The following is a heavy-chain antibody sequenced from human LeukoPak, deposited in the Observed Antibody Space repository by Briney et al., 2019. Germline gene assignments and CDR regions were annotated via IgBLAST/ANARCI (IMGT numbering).Heavy chain of an antibody. V-gene: IGHV3-66*04. J-gene: IGHJ4*02. CDR1: GFTFSSYG. CDR3: AKRDIDY. CDR2: IYSGGST. Sequence: GGSLRLSCAASGFTFSSYGMSWVRQAPGKGLEWVSLIYSGGSTYYADSVKGRFTISRDNSKNTLYLQMNSLRAEDTAVYYCAKRDIDYWGQGTLVTVSS.